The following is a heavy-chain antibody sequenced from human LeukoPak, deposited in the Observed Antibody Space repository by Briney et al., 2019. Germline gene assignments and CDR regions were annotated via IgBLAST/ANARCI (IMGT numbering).Heavy chain of an antibody. CDR3: ARDSGLRSGRLEGIGWFDP. V-gene: IGHV4-39*07. J-gene: IGHJ5*02. D-gene: IGHD6-19*01. CDR1: GGAISSSDYY. CDR2: IYTSGST. Sequence: SETLSLTCTVSGGAISSSDYYWGWVRQPPGKGLEWIGRIYTSGSTNYNPSLKSRVTISVDTSKNQLSLKLSSVTAADTAVYYCARDSGLRSGRLEGIGWFDPWGQGTLVTVSS.